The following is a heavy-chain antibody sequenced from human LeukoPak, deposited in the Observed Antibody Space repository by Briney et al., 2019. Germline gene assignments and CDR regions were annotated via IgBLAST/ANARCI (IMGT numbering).Heavy chain of an antibody. CDR2: SSSNGDNT. J-gene: IGHJ4*02. Sequence: GGCLRLSCSASGFTFSSYVMHWVRQAPGKGLEYVSLSSSNGDNTFYADSVKGRFTISRDNSKNTLYLQMSSLRAEDTAVYYCVKDVSGSWAFDLWGQGPLVTVSS. V-gene: IGHV3-64D*06. D-gene: IGHD6-13*01. CDR3: VKDVSGSWAFDL. CDR1: GFTFSSYV.